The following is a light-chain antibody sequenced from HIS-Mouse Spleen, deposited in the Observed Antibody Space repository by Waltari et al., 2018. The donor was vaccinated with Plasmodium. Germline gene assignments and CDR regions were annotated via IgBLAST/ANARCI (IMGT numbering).Light chain of an antibody. CDR2: AAS. J-gene: IGKJ2*01. Sequence: AIWMTQSPSLLSASTGDRVTTSCRMGQGISSSLAWYQQKPGKAPELLIYAASTLQSGVPSRFSGSGSGTDFTLTISCLQSEDFATYYCQQYYSFPYTFGQGTKLEI. CDR1: QGISSS. CDR3: QQYYSFPYT. V-gene: IGKV1D-8*02.